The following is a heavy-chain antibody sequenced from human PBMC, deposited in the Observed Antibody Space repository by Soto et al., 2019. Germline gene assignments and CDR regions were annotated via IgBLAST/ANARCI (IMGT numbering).Heavy chain of an antibody. CDR2: ISSSGSTI. D-gene: IGHD3-3*01. CDR3: ARAGGSYDFWSAYPYYFDY. Sequence: GGSLRLSCAASGFTFSSYEMNWVRQAPGKGLEWVSYISSSGSTIYYADSVKGRFTISRDNAKNSLYLQMNSLRAEDTAVYYCARAGGSYDFWSAYPYYFDYWGQGTLVTVSS. CDR1: GFTFSSYE. V-gene: IGHV3-48*03. J-gene: IGHJ4*02.